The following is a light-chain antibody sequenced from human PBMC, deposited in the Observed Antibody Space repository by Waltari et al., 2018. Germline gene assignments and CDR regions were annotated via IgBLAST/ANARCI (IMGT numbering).Light chain of an antibody. CDR2: LGS. CDR1: QSLLYSNGYNY. J-gene: IGKJ2*01. CDR3: MQSLQALRT. V-gene: IGKV2-28*01. Sequence: EIVMTQSPLSLPVTPGAPVSTSCRSSQSLLYSNGYNYLDWYLQKPVQSPQLLIYLGSSRASGVPDRFSGSGSGTDFTLKISRVEAEDVGVYFCMQSLQALRTYGQGTRLEIK.